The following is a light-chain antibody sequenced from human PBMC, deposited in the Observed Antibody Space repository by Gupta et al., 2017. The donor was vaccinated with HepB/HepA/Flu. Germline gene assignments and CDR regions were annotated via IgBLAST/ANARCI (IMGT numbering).Light chain of an antibody. V-gene: IGLV8-61*01. Sequence: QTVVTQEPSFSVSPGGTVTLTCGLSSGSVSTSYYPSWYQQTPGQAPRTLIYMTNNRSAGVPGGFSGSILGNTAALTIPEARVDEGCNYYVVLNKGSGIWVFGGGTKLTVL. J-gene: IGLJ3*02. CDR2: MTN. CDR1: SGSVSTSYY. CDR3: VLNKGSGIWV.